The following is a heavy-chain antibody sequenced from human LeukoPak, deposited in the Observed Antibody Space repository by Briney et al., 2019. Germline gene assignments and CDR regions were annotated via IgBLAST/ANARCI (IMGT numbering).Heavy chain of an antibody. J-gene: IGHJ6*02. Sequence: SETLSLTCTVSGGSISSGGYYWSWIRQPPGKGLEWIGYIYHSGSTYYNPSLKSRVTISVDRSKNQFSLKLSSVTAADTAVYYCARDGHGMDVWGQGTTVTVSS. CDR1: GGSISSGGYY. CDR3: ARDGHGMDV. V-gene: IGHV4-30-2*01. CDR2: IYHSGST.